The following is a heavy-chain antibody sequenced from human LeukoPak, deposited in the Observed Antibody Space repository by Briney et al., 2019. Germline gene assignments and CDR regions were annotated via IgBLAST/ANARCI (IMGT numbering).Heavy chain of an antibody. Sequence: SVKVSCKASGGTFSSYAISWVRQAPGQGLEWMGGIIPIFGTANYAQKLQGRVTMTTDTSTSTAYMELRSLRSDDTAVYYCARDRLGYCSSTSCPGDPWGQGTLVTVSS. CDR1: GGTFSSYA. V-gene: IGHV1-69*05. CDR3: ARDRLGYCSSTSCPGDP. J-gene: IGHJ5*02. D-gene: IGHD2-2*01. CDR2: IIPIFGTA.